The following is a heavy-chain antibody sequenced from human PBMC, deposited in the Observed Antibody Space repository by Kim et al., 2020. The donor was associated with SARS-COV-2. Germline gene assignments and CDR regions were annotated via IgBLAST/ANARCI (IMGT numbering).Heavy chain of an antibody. D-gene: IGHD1-26*01. V-gene: IGHV3-23*01. Sequence: YADSVKGRFTISRDNSKNTLYLQMNSLRAEDTAVYYCAKDKVGAVGNYDYWGQGTLVTVSS. CDR3: AKDKVGAVGNYDY. J-gene: IGHJ4*02.